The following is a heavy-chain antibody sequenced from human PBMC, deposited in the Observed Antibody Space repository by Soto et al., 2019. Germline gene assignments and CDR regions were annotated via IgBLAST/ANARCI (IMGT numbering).Heavy chain of an antibody. V-gene: IGHV3-48*01. Sequence: PGGSLRLSCGASGFTFSSYSMNWIRQAPGKGLEWVSYISSSSSTIYYADSVKGRFTISRDNAKNSLYLQMNSLRAEDTAVYYCARLSGVSGYWGQGTLVTVSS. J-gene: IGHJ4*02. D-gene: IGHD3-10*01. CDR2: ISSSSSTI. CDR3: ARLSGVSGY. CDR1: GFTFSSYS.